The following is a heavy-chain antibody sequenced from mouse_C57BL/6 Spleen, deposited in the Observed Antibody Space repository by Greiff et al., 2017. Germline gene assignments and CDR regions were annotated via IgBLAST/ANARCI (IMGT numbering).Heavy chain of an antibody. J-gene: IGHJ3*01. CDR2: IHPNSGST. V-gene: IGHV1-64*01. CDR3: ARSYYYGSSYGFAY. Sequence: VKLQQPGAELVKPGASVKLSCKASGYTFTSYWMHWVKQRPGQGLEWIGMIHPNSGSTNYNEKFKSKATLTVDKSSSTAYMQLSSLTSEDSAVYYCARSYYYGSSYGFAYWGQGTLVTVSA. D-gene: IGHD1-1*01. CDR1: GYTFTSYW.